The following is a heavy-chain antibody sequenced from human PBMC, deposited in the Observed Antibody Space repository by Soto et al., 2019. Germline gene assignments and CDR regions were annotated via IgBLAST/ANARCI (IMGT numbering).Heavy chain of an antibody. D-gene: IGHD3-22*01. J-gene: IGHJ4*02. V-gene: IGHV1-18*01. Sequence: QIQLVQSGPEVKTPGASVKVSCKTSGYAFTSYPITWVRQAPGQGLEWMGWISVYNGETNYANKFQGRVTMTTDTSTSTAYMELSNLRSDDTAVYYCARNRYYSDKNAYFQNLDYWGQGTLVTVSS. CDR2: ISVYNGET. CDR1: GYAFTSYP. CDR3: ARNRYYSDKNAYFQNLDY.